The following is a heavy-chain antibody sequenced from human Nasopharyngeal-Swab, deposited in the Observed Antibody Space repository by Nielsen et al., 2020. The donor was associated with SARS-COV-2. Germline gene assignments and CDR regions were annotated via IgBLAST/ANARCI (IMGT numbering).Heavy chain of an antibody. D-gene: IGHD1-26*01. CDR1: GFTFSSYA. CDR3: ARGSGSYKEILFDY. Sequence: GESLKISCAASGFTFSSYAMHWVRQAPGKGLEWVAVISYDGSNKYYADSVKGRLTISRDNSKNTLYLQMNSLRAEDTAVYYCARGSGSYKEILFDYWGQGTLVTVSS. J-gene: IGHJ4*02. CDR2: ISYDGSNK. V-gene: IGHV3-30-3*01.